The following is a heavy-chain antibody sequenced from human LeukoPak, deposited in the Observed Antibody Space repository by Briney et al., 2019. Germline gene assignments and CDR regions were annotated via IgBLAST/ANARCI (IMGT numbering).Heavy chain of an antibody. CDR2: INSDGSIT. V-gene: IGHV3-74*01. Sequence: GRSLRLSCAASGFTFSSNWMHWVRQTPGKGLVWVSRINSDGSITNYADSVKGRFTISRDNAKNTLYLQMNSLRAEDTAVYYCAPNWFDPWGQGTLVTVSS. CDR3: APNWFDP. CDR1: GFTFSSNW. J-gene: IGHJ5*02.